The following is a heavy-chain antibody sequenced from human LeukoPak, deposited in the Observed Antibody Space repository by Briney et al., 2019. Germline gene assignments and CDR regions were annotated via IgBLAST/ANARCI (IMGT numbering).Heavy chain of an antibody. Sequence: GGSLRLSCAASGFTFSRYAMHWVRQAPGKGLEWVAVISYDGSNKYYADSVKGRFTIARDNSKNTLYLQMNSLRAEDTAVYYCAKMEVYSGYDYQGDLEDYWGQGTLVTVSS. D-gene: IGHD5-12*01. CDR3: AKMEVYSGYDYQGDLEDY. V-gene: IGHV3-30*01. CDR2: ISYDGSNK. CDR1: GFTFSRYA. J-gene: IGHJ4*02.